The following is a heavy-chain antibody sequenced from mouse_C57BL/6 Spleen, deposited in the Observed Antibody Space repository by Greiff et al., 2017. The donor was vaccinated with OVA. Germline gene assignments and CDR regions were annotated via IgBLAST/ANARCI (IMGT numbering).Heavy chain of an antibody. J-gene: IGHJ4*01. V-gene: IGHV1-69*01. D-gene: IGHD1-1*01. CDR1: GYTFTSYW. CDR2: IDPSDSYT. CDR3: ARGGTTVVSRAMDY. Sequence: VQLQQPGAELVMPGASVKLSCKASGYTFTSYWMHWVKQRPGQGLEWIGEIDPSDSYTNYNQKFKGKSTLTVDKSSSTAYMQLSSLTSEDSAVYDCARGGTTVVSRAMDYWGQGTSVTVSS.